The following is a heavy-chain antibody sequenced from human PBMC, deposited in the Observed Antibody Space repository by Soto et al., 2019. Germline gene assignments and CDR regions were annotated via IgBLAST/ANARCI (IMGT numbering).Heavy chain of an antibody. D-gene: IGHD1-7*01. CDR3: VRGTPTPGLDI. V-gene: IGHV3-23*01. Sequence: PGGSLRLSCAASGFTFSSYAMSWVRQAPGKGLEWVSAISGSGGSTYYADSVKGRFSASRDSTRNSLYLNMDSLRVEDTATYYCVRGTPTPGLDIWGRGTTVTVSS. J-gene: IGHJ6*02. CDR2: ISGSGGST. CDR1: GFTFSSYA.